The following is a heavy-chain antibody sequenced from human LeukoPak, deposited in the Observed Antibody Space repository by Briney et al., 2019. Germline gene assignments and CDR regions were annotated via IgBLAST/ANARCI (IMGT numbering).Heavy chain of an antibody. V-gene: IGHV3-30-3*01. D-gene: IGHD2-15*01. CDR1: GFTFSSYA. CDR3: GRDLVVVGAIDY. CDR2: ISYDGNNK. J-gene: IGHJ4*02. Sequence: GGSLRLSCAASGFTFSSYAMHWVRQAPGKGLEWVAIISYDGNNKYYADSVKGRFTISRDNSKNTLYLQMNSLRPDDTAVYSCGRDLVVVGAIDYWGQGTLVTVSS.